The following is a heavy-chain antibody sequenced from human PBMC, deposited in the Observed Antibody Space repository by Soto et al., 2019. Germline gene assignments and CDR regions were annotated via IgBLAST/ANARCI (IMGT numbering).Heavy chain of an antibody. J-gene: IGHJ4*02. CDR1: GGSISSGDYY. Sequence: PSETLSLTCTVSGGSISSGDYYWSWTRQPPGKGLEWIGYIYYSGSTYYNPSLKSRVTISVDTSKNQFSLKVSSVTAADTAVYYCARGNTPLDYWGQGTLVTVSS. D-gene: IGHD2-15*01. CDR2: IYYSGST. CDR3: ARGNTPLDY. V-gene: IGHV4-30-4*01.